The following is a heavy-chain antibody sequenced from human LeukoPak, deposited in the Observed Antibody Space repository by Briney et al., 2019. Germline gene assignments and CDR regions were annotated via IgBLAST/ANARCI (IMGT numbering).Heavy chain of an antibody. Sequence: SETLSLTCTVSGGSISSYYWSWIRQPPGKGLGWIGYIYYSGSTNYNPSLKSRVTISVDTSKNQFSLKLSSVTAADTAVYYCARHGHCSSTSCYLRPYMVYYFDYWGQGTLVTVSS. D-gene: IGHD2-2*01. CDR2: IYYSGST. V-gene: IGHV4-59*08. CDR3: ARHGHCSSTSCYLRPYMVYYFDY. J-gene: IGHJ4*02. CDR1: GGSISSYY.